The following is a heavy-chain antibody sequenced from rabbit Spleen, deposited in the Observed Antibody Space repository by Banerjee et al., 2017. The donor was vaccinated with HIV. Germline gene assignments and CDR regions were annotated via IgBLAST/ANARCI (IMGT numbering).Heavy chain of an antibody. J-gene: IGHJ6*01. CDR3: ARDTSTSFSSYGMDL. CDR2: IAGGSDYT. V-gene: IGHV1S40*01. Sequence: QSLEESGGDLVKPGASLTLTCTASGFTISNSYWICWVRQAPGKGLEWIGCIAGGSDYTYYASWAKGRFTITKTSSTTVTLQMTSLTAADTATYFCARDTSTSFSSYGMDLWGPGTLVTVS. D-gene: IGHD1-1*01. CDR1: GFTISNSYW.